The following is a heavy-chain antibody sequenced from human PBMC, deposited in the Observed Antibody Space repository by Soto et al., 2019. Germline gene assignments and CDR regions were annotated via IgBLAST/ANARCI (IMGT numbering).Heavy chain of an antibody. D-gene: IGHD3-10*01. J-gene: IGHJ4*02. CDR3: ARGVPSGGSTALSFDY. CDR1: GGSISSSSYY. CDR2: IYYSGST. Sequence: PSETLSLTCTVSGGSISSSSYYWGWIRQPPGKGLEWIGSIYYSGSTYYNPSLKSRVTISVDTSKNQFSLKLSSVTAADTAVYYCARGVPSGGSTALSFDYWGQGTLVTVSS. V-gene: IGHV4-39*01.